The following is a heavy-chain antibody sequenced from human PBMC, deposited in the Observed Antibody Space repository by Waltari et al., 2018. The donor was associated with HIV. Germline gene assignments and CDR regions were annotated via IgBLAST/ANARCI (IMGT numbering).Heavy chain of an antibody. CDR1: GGSISSSSYY. CDR3: SFKTTVPPPLGGHAFDI. Sequence: QLQLQESGPGLVKPSETLSLTCTVSGGSISSSSYYWGWIRQPPGKGLEWIGSIYYSGSTYYNPSLKSRVTISVDTSKNQFSLKLSSVTAADTAVYYCSFKTTVPPPLGGHAFDIWGQGTMVTVSS. V-gene: IGHV4-39*07. D-gene: IGHD4-17*01. J-gene: IGHJ3*02. CDR2: IYYSGST.